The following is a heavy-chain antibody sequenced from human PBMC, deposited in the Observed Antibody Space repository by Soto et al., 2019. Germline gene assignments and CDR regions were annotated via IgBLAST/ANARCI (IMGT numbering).Heavy chain of an antibody. Sequence: SETLSLTCTVSGGSISSYYWSWIRQPPGKGLEWIGYIYYSGSTNYNPSLKSRVTISVDTSKNQFSLKLSSVRGRFTISSDDSKNSLYLQMNSLKTEDTAVYYCAMEGSGPGWTWGQGTLVTVSS. J-gene: IGHJ5*02. V-gene: IGHV4-59*01. CDR2: IYYSGST. CDR1: GGSISSYY. CDR3: SKNSLYLQMNSLKTEDTAVYYCAMEGSGPGWT. D-gene: IGHD3-10*01.